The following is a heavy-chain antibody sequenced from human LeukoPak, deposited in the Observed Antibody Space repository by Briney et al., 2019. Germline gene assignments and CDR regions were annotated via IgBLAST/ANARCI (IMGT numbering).Heavy chain of an antibody. CDR1: GFTFDDYG. J-gene: IGHJ4*02. CDR3: ARASYGSGSYPGVPDY. D-gene: IGHD3-10*01. V-gene: IGHV3-20*04. CDR2: INWNGGST. Sequence: GGSLRLSCAASGFTFDDYGMSWVRQAPGKGLEWVSGINWNGGSTGYADSVKGRFTISRDNAKNSLYLQMNSLRAEDTAVYYCARASYGSGSYPGVPDYWGQGTLVTVSS.